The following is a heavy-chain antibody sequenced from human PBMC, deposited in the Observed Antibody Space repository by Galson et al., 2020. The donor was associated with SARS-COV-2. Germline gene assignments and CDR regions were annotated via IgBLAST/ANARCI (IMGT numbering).Heavy chain of an antibody. J-gene: IGHJ4*02. CDR2: IYYSGST. CDR3: AREALDYYDSSGYSEGYFDY. CDR1: GGSISSYY. D-gene: IGHD3-22*01. V-gene: IGHV4-59*01. Sequence: ETSETLSLTCTVSGGSISSYYWSWIRQPPGKGLEWIGYIYYSGSTNYNPSLKSRVTISVDTSKNQFSLKLSSVTAADTAVYYCAREALDYYDSSGYSEGYFDYGGQGTLVTVSS.